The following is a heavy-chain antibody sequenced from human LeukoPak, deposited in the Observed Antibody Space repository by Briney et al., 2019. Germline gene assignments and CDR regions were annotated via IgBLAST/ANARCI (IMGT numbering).Heavy chain of an antibody. CDR2: MNPNRGNT. V-gene: IGHV1-8*03. Sequence: ASVRVSCKASGYTFTSYDIYWVLHATGQGLEWMGWMNPNRGNTGYAQKLQGRVTITRNTSISTAYMELSSLRSEDTAVYYSARSSAKTYYDFWSGDENFDYWGQGTLVTVSS. CDR1: GYTFTSYD. D-gene: IGHD3-3*01. CDR3: ARSSAKTYYDFWSGDENFDY. J-gene: IGHJ4*02.